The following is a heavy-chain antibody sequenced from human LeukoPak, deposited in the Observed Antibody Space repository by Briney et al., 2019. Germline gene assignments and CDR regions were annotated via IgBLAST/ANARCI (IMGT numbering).Heavy chain of an antibody. CDR2: IYHSGST. Sequence: SETLSLTCAVSGYSISSGYYWGWIRQPPGKGLEWIGSIYHSGSTYYNPSLKSRVTISVDTSKNQFSLKLSSVTAADTAVYYCARCYGDLGVLDYWGRGTLVTVSS. CDR1: GYSISSGYY. CDR3: ARCYGDLGVLDY. D-gene: IGHD4-17*01. V-gene: IGHV4-38-2*01. J-gene: IGHJ4*02.